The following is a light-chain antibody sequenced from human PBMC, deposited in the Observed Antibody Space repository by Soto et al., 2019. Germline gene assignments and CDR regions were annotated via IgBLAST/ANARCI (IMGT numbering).Light chain of an antibody. CDR1: QSVSSY. V-gene: IGKV3-11*01. Sequence: EIVLTQSPATLSLSPGERATLSCRASQSVSSYFAWYQQKPGQAPRLLIYGASNSATGIPARFSGSGSGTDFTLTISSLEPDDFAVYYCQQRGNWRVTFGQGTRVDIK. CDR3: QQRGNWRVT. CDR2: GAS. J-gene: IGKJ1*01.